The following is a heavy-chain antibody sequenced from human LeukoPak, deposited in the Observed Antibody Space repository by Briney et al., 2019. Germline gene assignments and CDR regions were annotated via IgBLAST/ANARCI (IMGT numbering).Heavy chain of an antibody. CDR1: GFTFGDYG. V-gene: IGHV3-49*04. Sequence: GGTLRLSCTASGFTFGDYGMSWVRQAPGKGLEWVGFIRGKAYGGTAEYAASVKGRFIISRDDSKSIAYLQMNGLKTEDTAVYYCTRISGPPYYFDYWGQGTLVTVSS. CDR2: IRGKAYGGTA. CDR3: TRISGPPYYFDY. D-gene: IGHD1-14*01. J-gene: IGHJ4*02.